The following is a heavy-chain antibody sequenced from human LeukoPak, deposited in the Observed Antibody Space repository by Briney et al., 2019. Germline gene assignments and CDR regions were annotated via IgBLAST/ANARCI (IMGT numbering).Heavy chain of an antibody. V-gene: IGHV3-33*01. CDR3: ARFRSRNPAYGMDV. CDR1: GFTFSSYG. CDR2: IRYDGSNK. J-gene: IGHJ6*02. Sequence: PGGSLRLSCAASGFTFSSYGMHWVRQAPGKGLEWVAVIRYDGSNKYYADSVKGRFTISRDNSKNTLYLQMNSLRAEDTAVYYCARFRSRNPAYGMDVWGQGITVTVSS.